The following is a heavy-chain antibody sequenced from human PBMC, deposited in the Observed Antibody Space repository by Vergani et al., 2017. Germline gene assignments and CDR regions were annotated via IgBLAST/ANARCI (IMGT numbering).Heavy chain of an antibody. V-gene: IGHV3-15*01. CDR3: TTDNVTMIRGPGTFDI. Sequence: EVQLVESGGDLVKPGGSLRLSCAASGFIFSNAWMSWVRQAPGKGLEWVGRIKSKADGGTIDYAAPVKDRFTISRADSKNMLYLQMNSLKIEDTAVYYCTTDNVTMIRGPGTFDIWGQGTLVTVSS. CDR1: GFIFSNAW. D-gene: IGHD3-10*01. J-gene: IGHJ3*02. CDR2: IKSKADGGTI.